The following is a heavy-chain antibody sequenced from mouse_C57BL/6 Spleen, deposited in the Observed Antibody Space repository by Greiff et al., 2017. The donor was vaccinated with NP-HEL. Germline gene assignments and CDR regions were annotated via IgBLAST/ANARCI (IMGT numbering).Heavy chain of an antibody. CDR1: GYTFTDYY. Sequence: EVQLQQSGPVLVKPGASVKMSCKASGYTFTDYYMNWVKQSHGKSLEWIGVINPYNGGTSYNQKFKGKATLTVDKSSSTAYMELNSLTSEDSAVYYCARRITTVGAMDYWGQGTSVTVSS. V-gene: IGHV1-19*01. J-gene: IGHJ4*01. CDR3: ARRITTVGAMDY. D-gene: IGHD1-1*01. CDR2: INPYNGGT.